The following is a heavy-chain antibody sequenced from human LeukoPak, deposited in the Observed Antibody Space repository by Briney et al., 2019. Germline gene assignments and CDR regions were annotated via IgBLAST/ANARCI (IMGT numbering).Heavy chain of an antibody. CDR1: GYTFSNYG. Sequence: ASVKVSCKASGYTFSNYGISWVRQAPGQGLEWMAWISANNGDTKYVQKLQGRVTMTTDTSTSTAYMGLRSLRSDDTAVYYCARDPPRPETYYYDSSGYSATGYYYGMDVWGQGTTVTVSS. D-gene: IGHD3-22*01. V-gene: IGHV1-18*01. J-gene: IGHJ6*02. CDR2: ISANNGDT. CDR3: ARDPPRPETYYYDSSGYSATGYYYGMDV.